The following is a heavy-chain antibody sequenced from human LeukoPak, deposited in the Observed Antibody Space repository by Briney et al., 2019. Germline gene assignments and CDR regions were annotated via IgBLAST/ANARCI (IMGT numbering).Heavy chain of an antibody. D-gene: IGHD6-13*01. CDR2: IYYSGST. CDR3: AREAPPIAAAGFDY. CDR1: GGSISSYF. V-gene: IGHV4-59*01. Sequence: PSETLSLTCTVSGGSISSYFWSWIRQPPGKGLGWIGYIYYSGSTNYNPSLKSRVTISVDTSKNQYSLKLSSVTAADTAVYYCAREAPPIAAAGFDYWGQGTLVTVSS. J-gene: IGHJ4*02.